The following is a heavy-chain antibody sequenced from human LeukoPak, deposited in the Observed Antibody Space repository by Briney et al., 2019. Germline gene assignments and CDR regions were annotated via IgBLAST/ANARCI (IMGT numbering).Heavy chain of an antibody. CDR1: GYTFSSYD. CDR3: ARGYTAMVQRFDY. Sequence: SVKVSCKASGYTFSSYDMHWVRQAPGQGLEWMGGINPNFGTANYAQKFQGTVTITGDKSTSTAYMELSSLSSEDTAVYYCARGYTAMVQRFDYWGQGTLVTVSS. V-gene: IGHV1-69*06. J-gene: IGHJ4*02. CDR2: INPNFGTA. D-gene: IGHD5-18*01.